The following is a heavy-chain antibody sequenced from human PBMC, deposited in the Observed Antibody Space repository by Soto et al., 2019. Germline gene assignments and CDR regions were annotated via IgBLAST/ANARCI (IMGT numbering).Heavy chain of an antibody. CDR1: GGTFSSYA. CDR3: ASSVATAMATFDY. Sequence: QVQLVQSGAEVKKPGSSVKVSCKASGGTFSSYAISWVRQAPGQGLEWMGGIIPIFGTANYAQKFQGRVTITAVESTRTGYMELSSLRSEDTAVYYCASSVATAMATFDYWGQGTMVTVSS. V-gene: IGHV1-69*12. J-gene: IGHJ4*02. CDR2: IIPIFGTA. D-gene: IGHD5-18*01.